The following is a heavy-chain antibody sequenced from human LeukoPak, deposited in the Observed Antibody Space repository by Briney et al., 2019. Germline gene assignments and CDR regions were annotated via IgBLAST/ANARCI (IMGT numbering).Heavy chain of an antibody. Sequence: GGSLRLSCSVSGFSFSRYWMSWIRQAPGKGLEWVASIRQDGSDQHYVDSVKGRLTISRDNAKNSLYLQVNSLRAEDTAMYYCARAYDTSGYLAFDIWGQGTMVTVSS. CDR3: ARAYDTSGYLAFDI. V-gene: IGHV3-7*04. J-gene: IGHJ3*02. CDR2: IRQDGSDQ. CDR1: GFSFSRYW. D-gene: IGHD3-22*01.